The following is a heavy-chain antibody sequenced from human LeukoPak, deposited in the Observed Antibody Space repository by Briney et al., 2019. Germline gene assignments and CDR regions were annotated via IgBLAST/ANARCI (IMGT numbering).Heavy chain of an antibody. J-gene: IGHJ6*03. D-gene: IGHD2-2*01. V-gene: IGHV1-2*02. CDR1: GYTFTGYY. Sequence: ASVKVSCKASGYTFTGYYMHWVRQAPGQGLEWMGWINPNSGGTNYAQKFQGRVTMTRDTSISTAYVELSRLRSDDTAVYYCARGSTSSGGGYYYYYMDVWGKGTTVTVSS. CDR3: ARGSTSSGGGYYYYYMDV. CDR2: INPNSGGT.